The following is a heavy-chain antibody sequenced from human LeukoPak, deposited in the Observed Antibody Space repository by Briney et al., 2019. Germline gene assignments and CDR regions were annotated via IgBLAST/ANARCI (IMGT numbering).Heavy chain of an antibody. J-gene: IGHJ6*02. Sequence: GGSLRLSCALSGFTVSSNYMSWVRQAAGKGVEWVSVIYSCGSTYYADSVKGRFSISRNNSKNTLYLQMNSLRAEDTAVYDCARTKQQTKYYYYGMDVWGQGTTVTVSS. CDR3: ARTKQQTKYYYYGMDV. CDR2: IYSCGST. D-gene: IGHD6-13*01. V-gene: IGHV3-66*01. CDR1: GFTVSSNY.